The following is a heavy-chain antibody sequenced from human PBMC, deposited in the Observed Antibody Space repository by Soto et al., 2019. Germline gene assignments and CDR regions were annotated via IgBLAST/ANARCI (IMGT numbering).Heavy chain of an antibody. CDR2: IYYSGST. CDR3: ARRTVNIRTFYSGLKTHCFDY. Sequence: SETLSLTCTVSGDSISSYYWSWIRQPPGKGLEWIGYIYYSGSTNYNPSLQSRVAISVDTSKNQFSLKLKSVTAADTAIYYCARRTVNIRTFYSGLKTHCFDYWGQGAPVTVSS. J-gene: IGHJ4*02. V-gene: IGHV4-59*08. D-gene: IGHD6-19*01. CDR1: GDSISSYY.